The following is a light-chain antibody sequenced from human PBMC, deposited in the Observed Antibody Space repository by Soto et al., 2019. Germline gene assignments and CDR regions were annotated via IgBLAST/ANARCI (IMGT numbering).Light chain of an antibody. CDR1: ESVSTN. Sequence: EIVMTQSPATLSLSPGERATLSCRASESVSTNLAWYQQKAGQAPRLLIYGASTRATGIPARFSGSGSGTEFTLTISSLQPEDFAAYSCQQNYSATWTFGQGTKVDIK. J-gene: IGKJ1*01. CDR3: QQNYSATWT. CDR2: GAS. V-gene: IGKV3-15*01.